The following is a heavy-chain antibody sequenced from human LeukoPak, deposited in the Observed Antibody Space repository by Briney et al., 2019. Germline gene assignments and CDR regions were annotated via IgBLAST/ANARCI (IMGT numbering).Heavy chain of an antibody. D-gene: IGHD1-26*01. V-gene: IGHV1-69*13. J-gene: IGHJ4*02. CDR1: GGTFSSYA. Sequence: ASVKVSFKASGGTFSSYAISWVRQAPGQGLEWMGGIIPIFGTANYAQKFQGRVTITADESTSTAYMELSSLRSEDTAVYYCARSRYSGSYFYYFDYWGQGTLVTVSS. CDR2: IIPIFGTA. CDR3: ARSRYSGSYFYYFDY.